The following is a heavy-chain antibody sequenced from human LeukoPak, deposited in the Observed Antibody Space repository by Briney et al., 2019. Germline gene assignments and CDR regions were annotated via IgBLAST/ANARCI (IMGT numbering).Heavy chain of an antibody. V-gene: IGHV1-58*01. D-gene: IGHD2-2*01. CDR2: IVVGSGNT. CDR3: AADSRQLRPHDAFDI. J-gene: IGHJ3*02. CDR1: GFSFTNSA. Sequence: ASVKVSCKASGFSFTNSAVQWVRQARGQRLEWVGWIVVGSGNTNYAQKFQERVTITRDKSTSTAHLELSSLTSEDTAVYYCAADSRQLRPHDAFDIWGQGTMVTVSS.